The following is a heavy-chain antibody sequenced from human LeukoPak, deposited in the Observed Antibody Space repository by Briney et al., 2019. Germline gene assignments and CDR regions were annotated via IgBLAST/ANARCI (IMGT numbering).Heavy chain of an antibody. CDR2: IKRDGSEK. D-gene: IGHD5-18*01. J-gene: IGHJ5*02. CDR3: TTVRYRSGFDP. CDR1: GIXFSSYW. Sequence: PGGSLRLSCLASGIXFSSYWMSWVRQAPGKGLEWVANIKRDGSEKNYVDSVKGRFTISRDNAKNSLYLQMNSLRAEDTAVYYCTTVRYRSGFDPWGQGTLVTVPS. V-gene: IGHV3-7*02.